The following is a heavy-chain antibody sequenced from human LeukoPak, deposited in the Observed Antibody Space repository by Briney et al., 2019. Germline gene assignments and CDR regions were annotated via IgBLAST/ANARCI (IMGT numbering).Heavy chain of an antibody. CDR2: IKQDGSQR. Sequence: PGGALRLSCAASGFTISIYWMSWVPQAPAKGLEWVATIKQDGSQREYVDSVKGRFTISRDNAKNSLILQISSLRADDTAVYYCVRDPTVTNFHDAFDIWGQGTMVTVSS. J-gene: IGHJ3*02. CDR3: VRDPTVTNFHDAFDI. D-gene: IGHD4-17*01. V-gene: IGHV3-7*05. CDR1: GFTISIYW.